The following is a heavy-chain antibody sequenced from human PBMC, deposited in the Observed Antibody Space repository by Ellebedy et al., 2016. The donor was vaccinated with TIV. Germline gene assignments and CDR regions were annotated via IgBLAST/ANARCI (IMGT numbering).Heavy chain of an antibody. D-gene: IGHD2-15*01. Sequence: GGSLRLXXEVTGVHFRKFSLNWVRQAPGKGLEWVSSMNSGGGTFYANSVKGRFTISRDSSKNTLYLQMNSLRAEDTAVYYCEREPYCWGVACYGDYWGQGALVTVSS. CDR3: EREPYCWGVACYGDY. CDR1: GVHFRKFS. CDR2: MNSGGGT. J-gene: IGHJ4*02. V-gene: IGHV3-66*02.